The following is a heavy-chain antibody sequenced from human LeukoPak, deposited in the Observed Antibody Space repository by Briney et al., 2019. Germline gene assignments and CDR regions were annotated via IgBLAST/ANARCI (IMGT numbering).Heavy chain of an antibody. J-gene: IGHJ4*02. CDR3: ARVGPYYDFWSGYYMPALDY. CDR1: GGTFSSYA. V-gene: IGHV1-69*01. Sequence: SVKVSCKAAGGTFSSYAISLVRQAPGQGFEWMGGIIPIFGTANYAQKFQGRVTITADESTSTAYIELSSLRSEDTAVYYCARVGPYYDFWSGYYMPALDYWGQRTLVTVSS. CDR2: IIPIFGTA. D-gene: IGHD3-3*01.